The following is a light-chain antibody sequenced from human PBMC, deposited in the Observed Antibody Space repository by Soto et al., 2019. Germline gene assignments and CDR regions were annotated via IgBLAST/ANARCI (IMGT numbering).Light chain of an antibody. J-gene: IGKJ4*01. CDR2: SAS. CDR3: QQYNGWPLT. Sequence: EIVMTQSPATLSVSPGERATLSCRASQSISTELAWYQQKPGQPPRLLIYSASTRATGIPVRFSGSGSGTDFTVTISSLQSEDSAVYYCQQYNGWPLTFGGGTKVEIK. V-gene: IGKV3-15*01. CDR1: QSISTE.